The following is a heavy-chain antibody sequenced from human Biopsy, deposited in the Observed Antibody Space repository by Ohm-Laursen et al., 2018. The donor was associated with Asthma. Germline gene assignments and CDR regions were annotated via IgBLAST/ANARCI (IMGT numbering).Heavy chain of an antibody. CDR3: ARTYYDVFAI. CDR2: INAGNGNT. V-gene: IGHV1-3*01. Sequence: GSSVKVSCRPSGYTFISYAIHWVRQAPGQRLEWMGWINAGNGNTKYSQKFQGRVTITRDTSASTAYMLLSSLRSEDTAVYYCARTYYDVFAIWGQGTMVTVSS. J-gene: IGHJ3*02. D-gene: IGHD3-10*01. CDR1: GYTFISYA.